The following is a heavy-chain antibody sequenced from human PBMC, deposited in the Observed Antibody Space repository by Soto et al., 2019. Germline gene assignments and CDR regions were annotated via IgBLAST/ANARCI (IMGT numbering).Heavy chain of an antibody. V-gene: IGHV3-33*01. CDR2: VWDDGANK. D-gene: IGHD2-2*01. CDR1: GFSFSNYG. CDR3: ARGSSLYNSWYAWFDP. J-gene: IGHJ5*02. Sequence: QMQLVESGGGVVQPGRSLRLSCAASGFSFSNYGIHWVRQAPGKGLEWVAVVWDDGANKYYADSVKGRFTNSKDNSKNTLFLQMGSLRADDSAVYYCARGSSLYNSWYAWFDPCGQGTQVSVSS.